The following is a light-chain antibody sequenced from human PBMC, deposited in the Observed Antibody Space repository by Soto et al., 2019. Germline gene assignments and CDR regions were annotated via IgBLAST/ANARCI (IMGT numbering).Light chain of an antibody. CDR1: QSVAGN. Sequence: EIVMTQSPATLSVSPGERATLSCRASQSVAGNLAWYQQKPGQAPRLLIYGASTRATGIPARFSASGSGTEFTLTISSLQSEDFAVYYCQQYNTWPRTFGQGTKVEIK. J-gene: IGKJ1*01. V-gene: IGKV3-15*01. CDR2: GAS. CDR3: QQYNTWPRT.